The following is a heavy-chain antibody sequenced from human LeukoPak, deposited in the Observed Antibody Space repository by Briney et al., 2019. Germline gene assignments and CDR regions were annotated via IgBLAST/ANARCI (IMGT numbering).Heavy chain of an antibody. J-gene: IGHJ4*02. Sequence: GGSLRLSCAASGFTFSSYGMHWVRQAPGKGLEWVAFIRYDGSNKYYADSVKGRFTISRDNSKNTLYMQMNSLRAEDTAVYYCAKDLMVTKGYSDYWGQGTLVTVSS. CDR3: AKDLMVTKGYSDY. V-gene: IGHV3-30*02. CDR2: IRYDGSNK. CDR1: GFTFSSYG. D-gene: IGHD2-21*02.